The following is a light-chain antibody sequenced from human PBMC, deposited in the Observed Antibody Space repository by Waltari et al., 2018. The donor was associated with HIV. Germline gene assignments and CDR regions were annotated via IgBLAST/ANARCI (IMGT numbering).Light chain of an antibody. CDR1: QSVLYSSNSKNY. Sequence: DIVMTQSPDSLAVSLGERATINCKSNQSVLYSSNSKNYLAWYQHKPGQPPKLLFYCASTRESGVPDRFSGSGSGTDFTLTISSLQAEDVAEYYCQQYFNTPYTFGQGTKLEIK. CDR2: CAS. CDR3: QQYFNTPYT. V-gene: IGKV4-1*01. J-gene: IGKJ2*01.